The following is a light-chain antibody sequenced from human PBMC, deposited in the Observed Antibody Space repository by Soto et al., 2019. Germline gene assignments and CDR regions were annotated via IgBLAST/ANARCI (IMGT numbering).Light chain of an antibody. Sequence: EIVMTQSPATLSVSPGERATLSCRASQTVGSNLAWYQQKPGQAPRLLIYGASTRATGIPARFSGNGSGTEFTLTISSLQSEDFALYYCLQYDNWPPWTFGQGTKVDI. CDR1: QTVGSN. CDR2: GAS. J-gene: IGKJ1*01. V-gene: IGKV3-15*01. CDR3: LQYDNWPPWT.